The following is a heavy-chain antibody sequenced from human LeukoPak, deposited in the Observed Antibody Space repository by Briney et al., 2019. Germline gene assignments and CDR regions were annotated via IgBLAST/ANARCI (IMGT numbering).Heavy chain of an antibody. CDR3: ARRAVVIGVGYFDY. CDR1: GYIFTTYW. CDR2: IYPSDSDI. Sequence: KPGESLTLSCRGSGYIFTTYWIGWVRQMGGKGMEWVGIIYPSDSDIRISPSFQGQVTISVDKSINTAYLQWSSLKASDTAIYYCARRAVVIGVGYFDYWGQGTLVTVSS. V-gene: IGHV5-51*06. D-gene: IGHD4-23*01. J-gene: IGHJ4*02.